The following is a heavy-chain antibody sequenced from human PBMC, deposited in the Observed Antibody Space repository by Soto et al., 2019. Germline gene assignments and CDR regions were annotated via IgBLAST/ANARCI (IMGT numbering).Heavy chain of an antibody. V-gene: IGHV4-59*01. CDR3: ASRYCSGGSCWGDYYYYMDV. J-gene: IGHJ6*03. CDR2: IYYSGST. D-gene: IGHD2-15*01. Sequence: SETLSLTCTVSGGSISSYYWSWIRQPPGKGLEWIGYIYYSGSTNYNPSLKSRVTISVDTSKNQFSLKLSSVTAADTAVYYCASRYCSGGSCWGDYYYYMDVWGKGTTVTVSS. CDR1: GGSISSYY.